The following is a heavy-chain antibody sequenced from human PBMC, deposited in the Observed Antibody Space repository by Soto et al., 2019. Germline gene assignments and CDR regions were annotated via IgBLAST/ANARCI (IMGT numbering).Heavy chain of an antibody. CDR2: MWFDGSSD. V-gene: IGHV3-33*01. CDR1: GFTFSNYG. Sequence: QVQLVESGGAVVQPGRSLRLSCVGSGFTFSNYGMHWVRQAPGKGLEWVAVMWFDGSSDFYTDSVKGRFTISRDNSQNTLYLQMNSLRAEDTAVYYCARDVGDVTSTIQTYGMAVWGRGTTVTVSS. J-gene: IGHJ6*02. CDR3: ARDVGDVTSTIQTYGMAV. D-gene: IGHD5-12*01.